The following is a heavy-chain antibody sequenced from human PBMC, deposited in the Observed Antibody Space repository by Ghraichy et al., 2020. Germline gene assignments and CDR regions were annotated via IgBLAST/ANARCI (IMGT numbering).Heavy chain of an antibody. CDR1: GGSFSGYY. Sequence: SETLSLTCAVYGGSFSGYYWSWIRQPPGKGLEWIGEINHSGSTNYNPSLKSRVTISVDTSKNQFSLKLSSVTAADTAVYYCARGRSSGWYFGLGYYFDYWGQGTLVTVSS. CDR3: ARGRSSGWYFGLGYYFDY. V-gene: IGHV4-34*01. CDR2: INHSGST. D-gene: IGHD6-19*01. J-gene: IGHJ4*02.